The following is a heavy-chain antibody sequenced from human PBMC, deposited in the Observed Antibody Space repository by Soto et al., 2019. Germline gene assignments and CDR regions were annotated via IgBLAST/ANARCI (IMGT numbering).Heavy chain of an antibody. J-gene: IGHJ6*02. Sequence: QVQLVESGGGVVQPGRSLRLSCAASGFTFSSYAMHWVRQAPGKGLEWVAVISYDGSNKYYADSVKGRFTISRDNSKNKLDLQKNRLRAEDTAVYYCARDQEAVTKVAGNYYYYFYGMDVRGPGTTVTVSS. CDR1: GFTFSSYA. CDR3: ARDQEAVTKVAGNYYYYFYGMDV. CDR2: ISYDGSNK. V-gene: IGHV3-30-3*01. D-gene: IGHD4-17*01.